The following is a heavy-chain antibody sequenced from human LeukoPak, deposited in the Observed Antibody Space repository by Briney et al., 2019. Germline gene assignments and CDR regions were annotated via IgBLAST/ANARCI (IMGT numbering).Heavy chain of an antibody. CDR3: ARGQWLNSY. V-gene: IGHV4-59*01. J-gene: IGHJ4*02. D-gene: IGHD6-19*01. CDR1: GGSISSYY. CDR2: IYYTGST. Sequence: SETLSLTCTVSGGSISSYYWSWIRQPPGKGLEWIGDIYYTGSTNYNPSLKSRVTISVDTSKNQFSLKLTSVTAADTAVYYCARGQWLNSYWGQGTLVTVSS.